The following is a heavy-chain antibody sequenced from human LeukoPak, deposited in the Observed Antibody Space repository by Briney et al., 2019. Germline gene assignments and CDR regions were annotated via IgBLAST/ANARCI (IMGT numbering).Heavy chain of an antibody. J-gene: IGHJ4*02. Sequence: PGGSLRLSCAASGFTFSNYAMNWVRQAPGKGLEWVSGISGSGGSTYYADSVKGRFTLSRDNSKNMLYLQMNSLRAEDTAVYYCAKVGSDSSGYYQDWGQGTLVTVSS. CDR1: GFTFSNYA. V-gene: IGHV3-23*01. CDR2: ISGSGGST. CDR3: AKVGSDSSGYYQD. D-gene: IGHD3-22*01.